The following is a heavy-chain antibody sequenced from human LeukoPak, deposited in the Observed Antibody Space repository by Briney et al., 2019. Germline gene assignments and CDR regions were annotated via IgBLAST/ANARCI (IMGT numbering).Heavy chain of an antibody. D-gene: IGHD1-26*01. Sequence: PGGSLRLSCAASGFTVSSNYMSWVRQAPGKGLEWVSLIYSGGSTYYADSVKGRFTISRDNSKNTLYLQMNSLRAEDTAVYYCAAAVVQKNIVGATSTMGWYYYMDVWGKGTTVTVSS. CDR1: GFTVSSNY. CDR3: AAAVVQKNIVGATSTMGWYYYMDV. J-gene: IGHJ6*03. V-gene: IGHV3-53*01. CDR2: IYSGGST.